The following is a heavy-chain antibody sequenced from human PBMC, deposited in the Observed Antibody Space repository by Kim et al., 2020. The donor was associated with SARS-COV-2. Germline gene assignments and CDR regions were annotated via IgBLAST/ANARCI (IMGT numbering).Heavy chain of an antibody. D-gene: IGHD5-12*01. J-gene: IGHJ4*02. CDR1: GYSFTSYW. CDR3: ARRDIVATGSDY. V-gene: IGHV5-10-1*01. Sequence: GESLKISCKGSGYSFTSYWIGWVRQMPGKGLEWMGRIDPSDSYTNYSPSFQGHVTISADKSISTAYLQWSSLKASDTAMYYCARRDIVATGSDYWGQGTLVTVSS. CDR2: IDPSDSYT.